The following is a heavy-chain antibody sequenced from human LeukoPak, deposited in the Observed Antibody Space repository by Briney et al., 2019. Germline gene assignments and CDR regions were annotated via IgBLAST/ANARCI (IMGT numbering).Heavy chain of an antibody. CDR2: IWYDGSNK. J-gene: IGHJ3*02. D-gene: IGHD3-22*01. CDR3: ARGGMIVVVKDAFDI. V-gene: IGHV3-33*01. CDR1: GFTFSSYG. Sequence: GRSLRLSCAASGFTFSSYGMHWVRQAPGKGLEWVAVIWYDGSNKYYADSVKGRFTISRDNSKNTLYLQMNSLRAEDTAVYYCARGGMIVVVKDAFDIWGQGTMVTVSS.